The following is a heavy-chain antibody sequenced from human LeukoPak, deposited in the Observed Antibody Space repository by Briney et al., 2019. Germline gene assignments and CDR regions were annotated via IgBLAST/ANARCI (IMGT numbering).Heavy chain of an antibody. Sequence: PSETLSLTCAVYGGSFSGYYWSWIRQPPGKGLEWIGRIYTSGTTNYNPSLKSRVTMSVDTSKNQFSLKLNSVTAADTAVYYCARDAYYYGSGSPYYFDYWGQGTLVTVSS. CDR3: ARDAYYYGSGSPYYFDY. J-gene: IGHJ4*02. V-gene: IGHV4-59*10. D-gene: IGHD3-10*01. CDR1: GGSFSGYY. CDR2: IYTSGTT.